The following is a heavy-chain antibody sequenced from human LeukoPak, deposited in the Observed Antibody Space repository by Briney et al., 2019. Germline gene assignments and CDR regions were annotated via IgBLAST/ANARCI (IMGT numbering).Heavy chain of an antibody. D-gene: IGHD3-3*01. J-gene: IGHJ4*02. CDR3: ARGNGYHFDY. Sequence: PSETLSLTCTVSGGSISSYYWSWIRKPPGKGLEWIGYIYYSGSRNYNPSLKSRVTISVDTSKNQFSLKLSSVTAADTAVYYCARGNGYHFDYWGQGTLVTVSS. V-gene: IGHV4-59*01. CDR2: IYYSGSR. CDR1: GGSISSYY.